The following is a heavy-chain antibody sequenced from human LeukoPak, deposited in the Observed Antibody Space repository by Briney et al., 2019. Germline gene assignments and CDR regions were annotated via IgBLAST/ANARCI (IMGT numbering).Heavy chain of an antibody. D-gene: IGHD3-22*01. V-gene: IGHV3-23*01. CDR1: GFTFYSYA. Sequence: GGSLRLSCAASGFTFYSYAMGYVRQAPGKGLEWVSAITGNGGGTYYADSVKGRFTISRDNSKNTLSLQMNTLRAEDTAVYYCARFYFDSSGQNSRAYWGQGTQVTVSA. J-gene: IGHJ4*02. CDR3: ARFYFDSSGQNSRAY. CDR2: ITGNGGGT.